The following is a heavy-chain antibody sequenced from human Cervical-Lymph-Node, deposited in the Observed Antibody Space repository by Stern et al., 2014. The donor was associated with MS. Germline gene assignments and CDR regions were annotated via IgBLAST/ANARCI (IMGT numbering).Heavy chain of an antibody. V-gene: IGHV4-59*08. J-gene: IGHJ4*02. D-gene: IGHD6-19*01. CDR2: IYHSATT. CDR3: ARQRQGSGWAYFFDY. CDR1: GGSVSSDH. Sequence: QLQLQESGPGLVKPSETLSLTCTVSGGSVSSDHWSWIRQSPEKGLEWIGYIYHSATTNYNPSFRSRVTMSLDTSMNQFSLSLTPVTAADTAVYYCARQRQGSGWAYFFDYWGQGTPVIVSS.